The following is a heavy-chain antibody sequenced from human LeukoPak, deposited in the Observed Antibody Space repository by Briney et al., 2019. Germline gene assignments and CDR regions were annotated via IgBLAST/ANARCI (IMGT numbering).Heavy chain of an antibody. CDR3: AKAGFYDILTDGLDI. CDR2: IRGSGFST. Sequence: PGGSLRLSCAASGFTFSNHGMSWVRQAPGKGLEWVSGIRGSGFSTDYADSVKGRFTISRDNSKNTLYLQMNGLRVEDTAVYYCAKAGFYDILTDGLDIWGQGTMVIVSS. J-gene: IGHJ3*02. CDR1: GFTFSNHG. D-gene: IGHD3-9*01. V-gene: IGHV3-23*01.